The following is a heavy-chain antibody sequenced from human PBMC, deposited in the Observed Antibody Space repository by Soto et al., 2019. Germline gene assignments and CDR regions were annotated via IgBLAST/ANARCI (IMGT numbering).Heavy chain of an antibody. CDR2: IRSKANSYAT. V-gene: IGHV3-73*01. Sequence: SCAASGLTFSGSAMHWVRQASGKGLEWVGRIRSKANSYATAYAASVKGRFTLSRDDSKNTAYLQMNSLKTEDTAVYYCSSPNVDTSMALHYWGQGTLVTVSS. J-gene: IGHJ4*02. CDR3: SSPNVDTSMALHY. D-gene: IGHD5-18*01. CDR1: GLTFSGSA.